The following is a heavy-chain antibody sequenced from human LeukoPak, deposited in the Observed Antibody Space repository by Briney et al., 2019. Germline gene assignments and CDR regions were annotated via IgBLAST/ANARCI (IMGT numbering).Heavy chain of an antibody. J-gene: IGHJ5*02. D-gene: IGHD2-2*02. CDR1: GGTFSSYA. V-gene: IGHV1-69*05. CDR2: IIPIFGTA. CDR3: ARAHDLGYCSSTSCYSWFDP. Sequence: ASVKVSCKASGGTFSSYAISWVRQAPGQGLEWMGGIIPIFGTANYAQKLQGRVTMTTDTSTSTAYMELRSLRSDDTAVYYCARAHDLGYCSSTSCYSWFDPWGQGTLVTVSS.